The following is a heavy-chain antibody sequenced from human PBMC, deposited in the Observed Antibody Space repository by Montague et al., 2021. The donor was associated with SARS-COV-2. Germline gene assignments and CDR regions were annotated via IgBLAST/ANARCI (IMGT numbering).Heavy chain of an antibody. V-gene: IGHV6-1*01. D-gene: IGHD4-17*01. CDR1: GDSVASDTAA. Sequence: CAISGDSVASDTAAWNWKRQTSQRGFEQQGMTCYRFQWNTDSAASVRSRISFSGDISKNQFSLHLNSVTPEDTAIYYCARDGDYGGTWYSFLQNWGQGTLVIVSS. J-gene: IGHJ1*01. CDR2: TCYRFQWNT. CDR3: ARDGDYGGTWYSFLQN.